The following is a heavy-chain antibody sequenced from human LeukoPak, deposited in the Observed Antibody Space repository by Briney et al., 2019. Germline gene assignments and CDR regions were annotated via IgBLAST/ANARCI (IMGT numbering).Heavy chain of an antibody. CDR2: IYYSGST. Sequence: PSETLCLTCTVSGGSISSSSYYWGWIRQPPGKGLEWIGSIYYSGSTYYNPSLKSRVTISLDRSKNEFSLNLSSVTAADTAVYYCARDGPRGYSYGYFDYWGQGTLVTVSS. CDR3: ARDGPRGYSYGYFDY. J-gene: IGHJ4*02. CDR1: GGSISSSSYY. D-gene: IGHD5-18*01. V-gene: IGHV4-39*07.